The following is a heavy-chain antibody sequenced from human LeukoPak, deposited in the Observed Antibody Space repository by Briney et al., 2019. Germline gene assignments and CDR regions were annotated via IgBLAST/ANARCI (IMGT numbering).Heavy chain of an antibody. Sequence: GGSLRLSCAVSGFTVSSNYMSWVRQAPGKGLEWVSVLYSGGNTYYADSVKGRFTISRDNSKNTLYLQMNSLRAEDTAVYYCARYDGGSGPFDYWGQGTLVTVSS. V-gene: IGHV3-53*01. J-gene: IGHJ4*02. D-gene: IGHD3-10*01. CDR1: GFTVSSNY. CDR3: ARYDGGSGPFDY. CDR2: LYSGGNT.